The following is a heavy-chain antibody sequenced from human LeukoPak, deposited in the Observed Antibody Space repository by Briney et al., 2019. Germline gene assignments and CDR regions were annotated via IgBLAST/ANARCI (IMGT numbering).Heavy chain of an antibody. J-gene: IGHJ4*02. Sequence: PSETLSLTCAVSGYSISSGYYWGWIRQPPGKGLEWIGSIYHSGNTYSNSSLKSRVTLSVDTSKNQFSLKLSSVTDVYTAVYYCARILLLGTTRVFDYWGQGTLVTVSS. CDR3: ARILLLGTTRVFDY. V-gene: IGHV4-38-2*01. CDR1: GYSISSGYY. D-gene: IGHD1-26*01. CDR2: IYHSGNT.